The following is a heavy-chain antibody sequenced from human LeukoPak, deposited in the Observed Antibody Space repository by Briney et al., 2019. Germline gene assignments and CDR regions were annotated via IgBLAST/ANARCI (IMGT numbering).Heavy chain of an antibody. CDR2: IHSGGST. J-gene: IGHJ2*01. Sequence: GGSLRLSCAASGFTVSSNYMSWVRQAPGKGLEWVSVIHSGGSTYYADSVKGRFTISRDNSKNTLYLQMNSLRAEDTAEYYCARVTEVYCFDLWGRGTLVTVSS. CDR1: GFTVSSNY. CDR3: ARVTEVYCFDL. V-gene: IGHV3-53*01. D-gene: IGHD1-14*01.